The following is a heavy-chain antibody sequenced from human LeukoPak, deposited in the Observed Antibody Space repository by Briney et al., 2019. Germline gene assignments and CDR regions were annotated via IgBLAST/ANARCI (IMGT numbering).Heavy chain of an antibody. CDR2: ISWNSGSI. CDR3: AKDSIAAAGTYNYYYYGMDV. D-gene: IGHD6-13*01. CDR1: GFTFEDYA. J-gene: IGHJ6*02. V-gene: IGHV3-9*01. Sequence: GRSLRLSCAASGFTFEDYAMHWVRQAPGKGLEWVSGISWNSGSIGYADSVKGRFTISRDNAKNSLYLQMNSLRAEDTALYYCAKDSIAAAGTYNYYYYGMDVWGQGTTVTVSS.